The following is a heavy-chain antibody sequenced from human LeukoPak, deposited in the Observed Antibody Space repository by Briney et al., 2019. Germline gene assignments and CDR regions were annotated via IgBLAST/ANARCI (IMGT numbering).Heavy chain of an antibody. CDR3: AIRMVRGTIDY. D-gene: IGHD3-10*01. J-gene: IGHJ4*02. V-gene: IGHV4-39*01. CDR2: IYYSGST. Sequence: PSETLSLTCTVSGGSISSSSYYWGWIRQPPGKGLERIGSIYYSGSTYYNPSLKSRVTISVDTSKNQFSLKLSSVTAADTAVYYCAIRMVRGTIDYWGQGILVTVSS. CDR1: GGSISSSSYY.